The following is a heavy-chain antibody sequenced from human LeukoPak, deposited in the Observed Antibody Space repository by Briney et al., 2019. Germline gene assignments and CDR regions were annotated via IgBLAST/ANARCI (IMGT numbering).Heavy chain of an antibody. CDR1: GFTFSRYS. Sequence: PGGSLRLSYAASGFTFSRYSVNWVRQAPGKGLEWVSSISSSGSYIYYADSVKGRFTLSRDNAKNSLYLQMNSLRAEDTAVYYCARVSEPEWCFDLWGRGTLVTVSS. V-gene: IGHV3-21*01. J-gene: IGHJ2*01. CDR2: ISSSGSYI. CDR3: ARVSEPEWCFDL. D-gene: IGHD1-14*01.